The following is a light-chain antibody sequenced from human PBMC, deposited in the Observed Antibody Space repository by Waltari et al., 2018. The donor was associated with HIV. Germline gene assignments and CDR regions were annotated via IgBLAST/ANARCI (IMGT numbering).Light chain of an antibody. Sequence: DIQMIQSPSSLSAFVAVRVTITCRASQSIADYLNWYQRKPGRAPRLLIYAASSLQRGVPSRFSGSGSGTHFTLTISSLQPEDFATNYCQQSYSTLMYTFGQGTKLEIK. CDR1: QSIADY. J-gene: IGKJ2*01. CDR2: AAS. V-gene: IGKV1-39*01. CDR3: QQSYSTLMYT.